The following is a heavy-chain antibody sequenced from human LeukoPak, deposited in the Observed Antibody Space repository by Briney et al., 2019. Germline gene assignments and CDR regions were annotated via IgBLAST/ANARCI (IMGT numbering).Heavy chain of an antibody. V-gene: IGHV3-21*04. CDR2: ISSSSSYI. J-gene: IGHJ4*02. CDR3: AKDNSLRIEGATC. CDR1: GFTFSSYS. Sequence: PGGSLRLSCAASGFTFSSYSMNWVRQAPGKGLEWVSSISSSSSYIYYADSVKGRFTISRDNAKNSLYLQMNSLRAEDTALYYCAKDNSLRIEGATCWGQGTLVTVSS. D-gene: IGHD1-26*01.